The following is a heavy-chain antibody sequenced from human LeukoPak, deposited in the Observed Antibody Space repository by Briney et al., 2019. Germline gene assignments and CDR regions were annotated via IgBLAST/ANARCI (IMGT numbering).Heavy chain of an antibody. J-gene: IGHJ4*02. CDR2: ISSSGSTV. CDR3: ASDPSYLGNYVGN. Sequence: GGSLRLSCAASGFTFSDYYMSWIRQAPGKGLEWVSYISSSGSTVYYADSVKGRFTISRDNAKNSLYLQMNSLRAEDTAVYYCASDPSYLGNYVGNWGQGTLVTVSS. V-gene: IGHV3-11*01. CDR1: GFTFSDYY. D-gene: IGHD4-4*01.